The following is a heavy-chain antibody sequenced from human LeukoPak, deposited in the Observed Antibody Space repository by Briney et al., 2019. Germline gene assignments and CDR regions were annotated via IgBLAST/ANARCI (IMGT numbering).Heavy chain of an antibody. CDR2: ISAYNGHT. V-gene: IGHV1-18*01. CDR1: GYTFSSYG. Sequence: GASVKVSCKASGYTFSSYGISWVRQAPGQGLEWMGWISAYNGHTNYAQKFQGRVTMTTDTSTNTVYMELRSLRSDDTAFYYCARAVPLLSDYWGQGTLVTVSS. CDR3: ARAVPLLSDY. J-gene: IGHJ4*02.